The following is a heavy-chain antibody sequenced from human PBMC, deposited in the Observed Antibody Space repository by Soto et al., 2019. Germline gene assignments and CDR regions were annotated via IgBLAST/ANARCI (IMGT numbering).Heavy chain of an antibody. CDR3: AISTVDSSSWYDYVSYYGMDV. D-gene: IGHD6-13*01. Sequence: GGSLRPSCAASGFTFSSYGMHWVRQAPGKGLEWVAVISYDGSNKYYADSVKGRFTISRDNSKNTLYLPMNSLRAEDTAVYYCAISTVDSSSWYDYVSYYGMDVWGQGTTVTVS. V-gene: IGHV3-30*03. CDR2: ISYDGSNK. J-gene: IGHJ6*02. CDR1: GFTFSSYG.